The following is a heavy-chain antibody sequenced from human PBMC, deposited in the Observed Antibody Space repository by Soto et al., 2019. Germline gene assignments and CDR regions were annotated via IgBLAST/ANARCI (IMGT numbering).Heavy chain of an antibody. D-gene: IGHD1-26*01. J-gene: IGHJ5*02. CDR1: GFTFSDSA. Sequence: EVQLVESGGGLVQPGGSLKLSCAASGFTFSDSAIHWVRQAPGKGLGWVGRVASKPEGYTTTYGASVKGRFIISRDDSQNTAYLKMNSLNTADTAVYSCNKYIGSLSIPAALGPGTLVTVSS. V-gene: IGHV3-73*02. CDR2: VASKPEGYTT. CDR3: NKYIGSLSIPAA.